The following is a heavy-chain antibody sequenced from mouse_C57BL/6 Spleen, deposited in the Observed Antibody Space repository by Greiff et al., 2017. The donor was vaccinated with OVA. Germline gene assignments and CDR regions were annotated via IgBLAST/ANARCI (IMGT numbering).Heavy chain of an antibody. CDR2: IDPETGGT. V-gene: IGHV1-15*01. Sequence: QVQLQQSGAELVRPGASVTLSCKASGYTFTDYEMHWVKQTPVHGLEWIGAIDPETGGTAYNQKFKGKAILTADKSSSTAYMELSSLTSEDSAVYYCTRPNPVDWGQGTSVTVSS. CDR3: TRPNPVD. J-gene: IGHJ4*01. CDR1: GYTFTDYE. D-gene: IGHD1-1*01.